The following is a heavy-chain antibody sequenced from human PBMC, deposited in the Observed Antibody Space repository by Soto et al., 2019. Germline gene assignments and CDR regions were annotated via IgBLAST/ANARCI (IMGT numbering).Heavy chain of an antibody. CDR3: ARGEYYDSSGYPPYLVY. D-gene: IGHD3-22*01. CDR1: GYTFTSYA. J-gene: IGHJ4*02. Sequence: QVQLVQSGAEVKKPGASVKVSCKASGYTFTSYAMHWVRQAPGQRLEWMGWINAGNGNTKYSQKFQGRVTITRDTSASTAYMELSSLRSEDTAVYYCARGEYYDSSGYPPYLVYWGQGTLGTVSS. V-gene: IGHV1-3*01. CDR2: INAGNGNT.